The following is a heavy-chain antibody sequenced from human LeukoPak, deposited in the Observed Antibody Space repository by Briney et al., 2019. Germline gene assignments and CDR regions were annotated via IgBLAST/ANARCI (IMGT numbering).Heavy chain of an antibody. Sequence: ASVKVSCKASGYTFTGYYMHWVRQAPGQGLEWMGWINPNSGGTNYAQKFQGRVTMTRDTSISTAYMELSRLRSDDTAVYYCARDISARDEAWWFDPWGQGTLVTVSS. J-gene: IGHJ5*02. CDR2: INPNSGGT. D-gene: IGHD5-24*01. CDR1: GYTFTGYY. CDR3: ARDISARDEAWWFDP. V-gene: IGHV1-2*02.